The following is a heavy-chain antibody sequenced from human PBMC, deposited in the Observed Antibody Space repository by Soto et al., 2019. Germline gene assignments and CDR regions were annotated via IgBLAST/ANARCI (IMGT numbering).Heavy chain of an antibody. CDR1: GFIVSSNY. J-gene: IGHJ6*02. V-gene: IGHV3-66*01. CDR3: RAYNYYYNMDV. Sequence: GGSLRLSCAASGFIVSSNYMSWVRQAPGKGLEWVYRFTISRDNSKNSLYLQMNSLRAEDTAVYYCRAYNYYYNMDVWGQGTSVTVSS.